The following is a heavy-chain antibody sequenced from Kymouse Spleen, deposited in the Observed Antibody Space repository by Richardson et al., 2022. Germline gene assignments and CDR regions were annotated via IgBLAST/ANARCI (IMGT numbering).Heavy chain of an antibody. CDR1: GFTFSSYG. D-gene: IGHD4-17*01,IGHD4-23*01. Sequence: QVQLVESGGGVVQPGRSLRLSCAASGFTFSSYGMHWVRQAPGKGLEWVAVIWYDGSNKYYADSVKGRFTISRDNSKNTLYLQMNSLRAEDTAVYYCARDPFYGVYYYYYGMDVWGQGTTVTVSS. V-gene: IGHV3-33*01. CDR3: ARDPFYGVYYYYYGMDV. CDR2: IWYDGSNK. J-gene: IGHJ6*02.